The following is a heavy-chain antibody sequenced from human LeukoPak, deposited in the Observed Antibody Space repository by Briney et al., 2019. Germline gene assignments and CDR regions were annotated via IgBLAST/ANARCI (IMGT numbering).Heavy chain of an antibody. Sequence: ASVKVSCKASGYTFTSYGISWVRQAPGQGLEWMGWISAYNGNTNYAQKLQGRVTMTTDTSTSTAYMELRSLRSDDTAVYYCARDRAPYCGSTSCFSFDYWGQGTLVTVSS. CDR1: GYTFTSYG. CDR3: ARDRAPYCGSTSCFSFDY. D-gene: IGHD2-2*01. V-gene: IGHV1-18*01. J-gene: IGHJ4*02. CDR2: ISAYNGNT.